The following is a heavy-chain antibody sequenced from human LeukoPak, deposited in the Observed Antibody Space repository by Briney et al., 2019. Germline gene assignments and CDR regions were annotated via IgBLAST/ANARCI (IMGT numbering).Heavy chain of an antibody. V-gene: IGHV4-61*02. J-gene: IGHJ6*03. D-gene: IGHD6-13*01. Sequence: SETLSLTCTVSGCSISSGSYYWSWLRQPAGKGLEWVGRVYTSGSTNYNPALKSRVTISVDTSKNQFSLKLSSVTAADTAVYYCARDRVLAAAGAPLEYYYYYMDVWGKGTTVTVSS. CDR2: VYTSGST. CDR3: ARDRVLAAAGAPLEYYYYYMDV. CDR1: GCSISSGSYY.